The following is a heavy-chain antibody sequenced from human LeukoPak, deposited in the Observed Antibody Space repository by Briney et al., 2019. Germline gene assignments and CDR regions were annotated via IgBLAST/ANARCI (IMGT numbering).Heavy chain of an antibody. J-gene: IGHJ3*02. CDR3: ARDSGDYNAFDI. Sequence: ASVKVSCKASGGTFSSYAISWVRQAPGQGLEWMGGIIPIFGTANYAQKFQGRVTITADESTSTAYMELSSLRSEDTAVYYCARDSGDYNAFDIWGQGTMVTVSS. CDR1: GGTFSSYA. D-gene: IGHD4-17*01. CDR2: IIPIFGTA. V-gene: IGHV1-69*13.